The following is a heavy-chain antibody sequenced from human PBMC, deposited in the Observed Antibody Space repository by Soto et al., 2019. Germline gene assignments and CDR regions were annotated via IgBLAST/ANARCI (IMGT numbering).Heavy chain of an antibody. CDR3: ARAGTTVTTLRY. J-gene: IGHJ4*02. CDR1: GGSISSGGYY. Sequence: PSETLSLTCTVSGGSISSGGYYWSWIRQHPGKGLEWIGYIYYSGSTYYNPSLKSRVTISVDTSKNQFSLKLSSVTAADTAVYYCARAGTTVTTLRYWGQGTLVTVSS. V-gene: IGHV4-31*03. D-gene: IGHD4-17*01. CDR2: IYYSGST.